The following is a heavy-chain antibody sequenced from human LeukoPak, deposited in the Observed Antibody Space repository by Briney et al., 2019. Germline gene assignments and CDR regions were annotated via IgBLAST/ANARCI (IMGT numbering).Heavy chain of an antibody. Sequence: ASVKVSCKTSGYTFTGYYIQWVRQAPGQGLEWMGYINPTSGGTNYVQEFQGRVTMTRDTSISTAYMELSSLRSEDTAVYYCARRGYCSSTSCYKWGFDYWGQGTLVTVSS. CDR2: INPTSGGT. V-gene: IGHV1-2*02. CDR3: ARRGYCSSTSCYKWGFDY. D-gene: IGHD2-2*03. J-gene: IGHJ4*02. CDR1: GYTFTGYY.